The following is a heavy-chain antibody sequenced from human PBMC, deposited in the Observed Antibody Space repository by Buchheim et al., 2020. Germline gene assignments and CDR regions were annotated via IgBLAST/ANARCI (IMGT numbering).Heavy chain of an antibody. CDR3: ARGMGSGWNDY. CDR2: INIDGSTT. D-gene: IGHD6-19*01. Sequence: EVQLVESGGGLVQPGGSLRLSCAASGFTFANYWMYWVRQAPGKGLFWVSRINIDGSTTQYVDSVKGRFTISRDNAKNTFYLQINSLRAEDTAVYYCARGMGSGWNDYWGQGTL. V-gene: IGHV3-74*03. CDR1: GFTFANYW. J-gene: IGHJ4*02.